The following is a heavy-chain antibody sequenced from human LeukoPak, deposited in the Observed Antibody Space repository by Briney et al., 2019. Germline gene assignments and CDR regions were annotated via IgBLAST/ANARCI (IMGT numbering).Heavy chain of an antibody. J-gene: IGHJ4*02. CDR2: INHSGST. V-gene: IGHV4-34*01. D-gene: IGHD2-2*01. Sequence: GSLRLSCAASGFTFSSYAMSWVRQAPGKGLEWIGEINHSGSTNYNPSLKSRVTISVDTSMNQFSLKLNSVTAADTAVYYCARSPSWYCSSTSCYPDSWGQGTLVTVSS. CDR1: GFTFSSYA. CDR3: ARSPSWYCSSTSCYPDS.